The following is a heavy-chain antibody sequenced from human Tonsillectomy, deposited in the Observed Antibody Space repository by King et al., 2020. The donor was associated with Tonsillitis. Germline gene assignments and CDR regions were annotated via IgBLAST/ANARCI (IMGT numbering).Heavy chain of an antibody. J-gene: IGHJ6*03. CDR1: GYTFTNYG. V-gene: IGHV1-18*04. CDR3: AGVLSDYGDPASYSDYYMDV. Sequence: VQLVESGAEVKKPGASVKVSCKASGYTFTNYGITWVRQAPGQGLEWMGRINIYNGDTKYVQKLQGRVTMTTDTSTGTAYMELRSLRSDDTAVYYCAGVLSDYGDPASYSDYYMDVWGKGTAVTVSS. CDR2: INIYNGDT. D-gene: IGHD4/OR15-4a*01.